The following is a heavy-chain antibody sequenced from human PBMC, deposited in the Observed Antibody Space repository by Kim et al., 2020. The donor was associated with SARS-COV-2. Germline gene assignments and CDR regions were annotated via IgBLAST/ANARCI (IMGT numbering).Heavy chain of an antibody. Sequence: GGSLRLSCAASGFTFSNAWMSWVRQAPGKGLEWVGRIKSKTDGGTTDYAAPVKGRFTISRDDSKNTLYLQMNSLKTEDTAVYYCTTDSGNGDYEDYYYYYGMDVWGQGTTVTVSS. CDR3: TTDSGNGDYEDYYYYYGMDV. V-gene: IGHV3-15*01. CDR1: GFTFSNAW. D-gene: IGHD4-17*01. J-gene: IGHJ6*02. CDR2: IKSKTDGGTT.